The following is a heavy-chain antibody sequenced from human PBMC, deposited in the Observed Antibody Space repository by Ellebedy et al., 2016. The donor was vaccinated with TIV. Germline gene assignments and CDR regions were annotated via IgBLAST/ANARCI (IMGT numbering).Heavy chain of an antibody. CDR3: ARMETTMVRGALDY. J-gene: IGHJ4*02. CDR1: GYTFSSYV. Sequence: AASVKVSCKASGYTFSSYVISWVRQAPGQGLEWKGWISSYNDNTDYAQMLQGRVTMTTDTYTSTAYMELRSLRSDDTAVYYCARMETTMVRGALDYWGQGTLVTVSS. CDR2: ISSYNDNT. D-gene: IGHD3-10*01. V-gene: IGHV1-18*04.